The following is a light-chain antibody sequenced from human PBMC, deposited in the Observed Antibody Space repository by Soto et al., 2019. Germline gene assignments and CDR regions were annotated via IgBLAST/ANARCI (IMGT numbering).Light chain of an antibody. V-gene: IGKV3-15*01. J-gene: IGKJ4*01. CDR2: GAS. Sequence: EIVMTQSPATLSVSPGERAALSCRASQNVNSNLAWYQQKPAQAPRLLIYGASTRATGIPARFSGSGSGTEFTLTLSNIQSEDFAVYYCQQYNNWPLTFGGGNKVEIK. CDR3: QQYNNWPLT. CDR1: QNVNSN.